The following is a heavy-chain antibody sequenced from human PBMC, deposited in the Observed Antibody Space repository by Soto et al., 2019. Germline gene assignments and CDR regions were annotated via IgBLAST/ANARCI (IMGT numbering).Heavy chain of an antibody. D-gene: IGHD3-3*01. CDR3: AHRVLRTVFGLVTTTAIYFDF. Sequence: QITLNESGPTVVRPTETLTLTCSFSGFSLTTSGVDVGWIRQSPGKAPEWLALIYWDDDKRYSASLKSRLTITKDTSKNQVVLTVSDLDPTDTATYYCAHRVLRTVFGLVTTTAIYFDFWGQGTPVAVSS. J-gene: IGHJ4*02. CDR2: IYWDDDK. V-gene: IGHV2-5*02. CDR1: GFSLTTSGVD.